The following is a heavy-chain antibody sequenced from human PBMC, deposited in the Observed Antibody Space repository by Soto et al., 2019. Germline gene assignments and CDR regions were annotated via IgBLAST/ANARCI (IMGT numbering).Heavy chain of an antibody. CDR3: ARANWYSEY. Sequence: QVHLQESGPGLVKPSETLSLTCTVSGLSITNNYWSWIRQPPGKGLEWIGYIYYTGNTNYDPSLRSRVTMSVDTPKTHFSLNRASLTAADPAIYYCARANWYSEYWGQGTLVIVSS. CDR1: GLSITNNY. D-gene: IGHD1-7*01. CDR2: IYYTGNT. J-gene: IGHJ4*02. V-gene: IGHV4-59*13.